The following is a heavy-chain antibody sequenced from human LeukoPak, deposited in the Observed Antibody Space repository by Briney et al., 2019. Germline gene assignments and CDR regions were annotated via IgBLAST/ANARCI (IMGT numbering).Heavy chain of an antibody. Sequence: PSETLSLTCRVSGGSISSYYWSWIRQPPGRGLEWIGYIYYSGSTNYNPSLKSRVTTSVDTSKNLFSQKLSSVTAADTAVFYCARHLSDHYDSSGYYFDSWGQGTLVTVSS. CDR1: GGSISSYY. J-gene: IGHJ4*02. V-gene: IGHV4-59*08. D-gene: IGHD3-22*01. CDR2: IYYSGST. CDR3: ARHLSDHYDSSGYYFDS.